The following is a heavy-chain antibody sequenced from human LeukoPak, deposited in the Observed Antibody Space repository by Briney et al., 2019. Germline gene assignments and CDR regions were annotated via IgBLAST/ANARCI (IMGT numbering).Heavy chain of an antibody. Sequence: SETLSLTCTVSGASISNSFYFWGWVRQPPGTGLEWIGHIRYSGSAYHNPSLKSRVTISVDTSKNQVSLNLRSVTAADTAVYYCARRGRYCSGGSCFIGLFDPWGQGTLVTVSS. CDR2: IRYSGSA. J-gene: IGHJ5*02. CDR1: GASISNSFYF. D-gene: IGHD2-15*01. CDR3: ARRGRYCSGGSCFIGLFDP. V-gene: IGHV4-39*01.